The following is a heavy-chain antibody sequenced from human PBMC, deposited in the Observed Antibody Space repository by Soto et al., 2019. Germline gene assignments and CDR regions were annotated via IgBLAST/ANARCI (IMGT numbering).Heavy chain of an antibody. Sequence: GGSLRLSCAASGFTFSTYAMHWIRQAPGKGLEWLAIISYDGSNEYYADSVEGRLTISRDNSKNTLNLQMNGLRAEDTAVYYCARGQWQEGYYFDYWGQGTLVTVSS. CDR2: ISYDGSNE. D-gene: IGHD2-8*01. V-gene: IGHV3-30-3*01. CDR3: ARGQWQEGYYFDY. J-gene: IGHJ4*02. CDR1: GFTFSTYA.